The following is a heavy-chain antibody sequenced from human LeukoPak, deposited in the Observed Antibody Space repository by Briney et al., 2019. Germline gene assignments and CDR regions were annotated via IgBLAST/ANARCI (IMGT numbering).Heavy chain of an antibody. J-gene: IGHJ4*02. D-gene: IGHD3-3*01. V-gene: IGHV3-23*01. CDR3: AKEAGFYDFLSGYFGIDY. CDR2: ISGSGGST. Sequence: PGGSLRLSCAASGFTFSSYAMSWVRQAPGKGPEWVSAISGSGGSTYYADSVKGRFTISRDNSKNTLYLQMNSLRAEDTAVYYCAKEAGFYDFLSGYFGIDYWGQGTLVTVSS. CDR1: GFTFSSYA.